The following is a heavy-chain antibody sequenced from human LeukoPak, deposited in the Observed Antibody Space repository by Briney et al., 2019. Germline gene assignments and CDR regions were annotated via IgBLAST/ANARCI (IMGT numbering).Heavy chain of an antibody. Sequence: RPGGSLRLSCAASGFTFSSYWMSWVRQAPGKGLEWVSYISSSGSTIYYADSVKGRFTISRDNAKNSLYLQMNSLRAEDTAVYYCARVAVTGYPDYWGQGTLVTVSS. D-gene: IGHD3-9*01. J-gene: IGHJ4*02. CDR3: ARVAVTGYPDY. CDR1: GFTFSSYW. V-gene: IGHV3-48*04. CDR2: ISSSGSTI.